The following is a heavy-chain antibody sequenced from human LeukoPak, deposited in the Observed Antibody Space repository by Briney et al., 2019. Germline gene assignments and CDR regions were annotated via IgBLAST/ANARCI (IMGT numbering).Heavy chain of an antibody. J-gene: IGHJ5*02. D-gene: IGHD6-13*01. CDR1: GFTFDDYG. CDR2: INWNGGST. CDR3: ARDPRLAAAGSFIGFDP. V-gene: IGHV3-20*01. Sequence: PGGSLRLSCAAPGFTFDDYGMNWVRQAPGKGLEWVSGINWNGGSTGYADSVKGRFTISRDNAKNSVYLQMNSLRAEDTALYHCARDPRLAAAGSFIGFDPWGQGTLVTVSS.